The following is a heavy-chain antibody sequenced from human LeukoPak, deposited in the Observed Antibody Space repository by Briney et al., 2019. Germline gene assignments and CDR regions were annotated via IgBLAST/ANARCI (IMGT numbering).Heavy chain of an antibody. V-gene: IGHV3-73*01. J-gene: IGHJ4*02. CDR3: ARAKRSYAGPFDY. CDR2: IRSKANSYAT. CDR1: GFTFSGSA. D-gene: IGHD1-26*01. Sequence: GGSLKLSCAASGFTFSGSAMHWVRQASGKGLEWVGRIRSKANSYATAYAASVKGRFTISRDNAKNSLYLQMNSLRAEDTAVYYCARAKRSYAGPFDYWGQGTLVTVSS.